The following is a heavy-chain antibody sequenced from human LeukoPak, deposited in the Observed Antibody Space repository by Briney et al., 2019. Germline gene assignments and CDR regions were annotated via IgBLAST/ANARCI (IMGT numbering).Heavy chain of an antibody. CDR1: GGSISSYY. J-gene: IGHJ4*02. D-gene: IGHD3-22*01. CDR2: IYHSGST. Sequence: SETLSLTCTVSGGSISSYYWGWIRQPPGKGLEWIGSIYHSGSTYYNPSLKSRVTISVDTSKNQFSLKLSSVTAADTAVYYCARTGFRHYYDSSGPVDYWGQGTLVTVSS. CDR3: ARTGFRHYYDSSGPVDY. V-gene: IGHV4-38-2*02.